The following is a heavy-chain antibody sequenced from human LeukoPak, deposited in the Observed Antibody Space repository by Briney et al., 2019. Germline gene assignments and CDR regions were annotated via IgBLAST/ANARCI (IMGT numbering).Heavy chain of an antibody. CDR3: ARERPYYYDSSGYYDDAFDI. CDR1: GFTFSSYA. Sequence: GGSLRLSCAASGFTFSSYAMSWVRQAPGKGLEWVSAISNSAGSTYYTDSVKGRFTISRDNSKNTLYLQMNSLRAEDTAVYYCARERPYYYDSSGYYDDAFDIWGQGTMVTVSS. CDR2: ISNSAGST. D-gene: IGHD3-22*01. J-gene: IGHJ3*02. V-gene: IGHV3-23*01.